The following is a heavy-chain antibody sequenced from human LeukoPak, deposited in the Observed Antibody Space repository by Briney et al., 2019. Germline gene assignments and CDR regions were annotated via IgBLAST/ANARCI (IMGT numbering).Heavy chain of an antibody. D-gene: IGHD2/OR15-2a*01. V-gene: IGHV3-30*18. CDR3: AKASSNYFYYFEY. CDR1: GFTFSSSD. CDR2: ISYDATNK. J-gene: IGHJ4*02. Sequence: GGSLRLSCAASGFTFSSSDMHWVRQAPGKGLEWVAVISYDATNKYYADSVKGRFTLSRDNSKNTLYLQTNTLRDEDTAVYYCAKASSNYFYYFEYWGQRTLVTVSS.